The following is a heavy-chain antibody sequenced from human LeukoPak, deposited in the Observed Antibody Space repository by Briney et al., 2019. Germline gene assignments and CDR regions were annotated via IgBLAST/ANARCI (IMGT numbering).Heavy chain of an antibody. CDR2: IYSGGST. CDR3: ARGQYCSSTSCPSGTNWFDP. Sequence: PGGSLRLSCAASGFTVSSNYMSWVRQASGKGLEWVSVIYSGGSTYYADSVKGRFTISRDNSKNTLYLQMNSLRAEDTAVYYCARGQYCSSTSCPSGTNWFDPWGQGTLVTVSS. D-gene: IGHD2-2*01. V-gene: IGHV3-53*01. CDR1: GFTVSSNY. J-gene: IGHJ5*02.